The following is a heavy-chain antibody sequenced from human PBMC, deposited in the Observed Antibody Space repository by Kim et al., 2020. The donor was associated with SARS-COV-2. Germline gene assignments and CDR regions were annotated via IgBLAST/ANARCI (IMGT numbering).Heavy chain of an antibody. D-gene: IGHD5-18*01. CDR3: ARANGARYSYGLGFRSWGYYYGMDV. Sequence: SETLSLTCSVYGGSFSGYYWSWIRQPPGKGLEWIGEINHSGSTNYNPSLKSRVTISVDTSKNQFSLKLSSVTAADTAVYYCARANGARYSYGLGFRSWGYYYGMDVWGQGTTVTVSS. CDR1: GGSFSGYY. J-gene: IGHJ6*02. V-gene: IGHV4-34*01. CDR2: INHSGST.